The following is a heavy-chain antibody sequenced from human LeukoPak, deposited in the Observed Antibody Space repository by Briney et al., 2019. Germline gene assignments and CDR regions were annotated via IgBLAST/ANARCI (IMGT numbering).Heavy chain of an antibody. D-gene: IGHD6-13*01. CDR1: GGSISSSSYY. J-gene: IGHJ4*02. CDR3: ARATAENRQQLAHFDY. Sequence: SETLSLTCTVSGGSISSSSYYWGWIRQPPGKGLEWIGSIYYSGSTYYNPSLKSRVTISVDTSKNHFSLKLSSVTAADTALYCWARATAENRQQLAHFDYWGEETLVTVSS. CDR2: IYYSGST. V-gene: IGHV4-39*02.